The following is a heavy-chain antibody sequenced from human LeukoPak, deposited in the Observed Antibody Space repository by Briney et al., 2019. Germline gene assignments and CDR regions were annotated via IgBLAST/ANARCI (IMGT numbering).Heavy chain of an antibody. CDR1: GGTFSSYV. V-gene: IGHV1-69*06. D-gene: IGHD3-3*01. CDR3: AGIPVFGVVLHQEPV. Sequence: ASVKVSCKASGGTFSSYVISWVRQAPGQGLEWMGGIIPIFGTANYAQKFQGRVTITADKSTSTAYMELSSLRSEDTAVYFCAGIPVFGVVLHQEPVWGKGTTVTVSS. J-gene: IGHJ6*04. CDR2: IIPIFGTA.